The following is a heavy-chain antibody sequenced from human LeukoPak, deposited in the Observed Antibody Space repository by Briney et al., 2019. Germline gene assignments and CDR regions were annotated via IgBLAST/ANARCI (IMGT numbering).Heavy chain of an antibody. Sequence: PSETLSLTCTVSGGSVSTYYWSWIRQPAGKGLEFIGRFFTSGTSGTANYNPSLKNRVTMSLDTSKNQFSLKLSSVTAADTAVYYCASKNREDAFDIWGQGTMVTVSS. D-gene: IGHD1-14*01. J-gene: IGHJ3*02. V-gene: IGHV4-4*07. CDR3: ASKNREDAFDI. CDR1: GGSVSTYY. CDR2: FFTSGTSGTA.